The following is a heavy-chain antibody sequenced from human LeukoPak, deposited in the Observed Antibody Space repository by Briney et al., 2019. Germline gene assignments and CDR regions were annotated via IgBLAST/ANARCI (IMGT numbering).Heavy chain of an antibody. CDR2: IYYSGST. CDR3: ARVVRWLSGAGYYFDY. D-gene: IGHD3-22*01. CDR1: GGSISSGDYY. V-gene: IGHV4-30-4*01. Sequence: SETLSLTCTVSGGSISSGDYYWSWIRQPPGKGLEWIGYIYYSGSTYYNPSLKSRVTISVDTSKNQFFLKLSSVTAADTAVYYCARVVRWLSGAGYYFDYWGQGTLVTVSS. J-gene: IGHJ4*02.